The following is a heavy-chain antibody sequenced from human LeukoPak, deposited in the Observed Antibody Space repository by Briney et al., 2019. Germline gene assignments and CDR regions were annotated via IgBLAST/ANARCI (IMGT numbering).Heavy chain of an antibody. J-gene: IGHJ4*02. CDR3: ARAISSWYIDY. D-gene: IGHD6-13*01. Sequence: LSLPCTVSGYSISSGGYYWSWIRQHPGEGLGWIGYIYYSGSTYYNPSLKSRVTISVDTSKNQFSLKLSSVTAADTAVYYCARAISSWYIDYWGQGTLVTVSS. CDR2: IYYSGST. V-gene: IGHV4-31*03. CDR1: GYSISSGGYY.